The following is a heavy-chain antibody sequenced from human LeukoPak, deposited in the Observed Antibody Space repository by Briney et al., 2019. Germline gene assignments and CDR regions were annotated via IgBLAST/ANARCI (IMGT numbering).Heavy chain of an antibody. CDR3: ARLGYCSGGSCYEHHYYYYMDV. Sequence: GASVKVSCKASGYTFTGYYMHWVRQAPGQGLEWMGRINPNSGGTNYAQKFQGRVTMTRDTSISTAYMELSRLRSDDTAVNYCARLGYCSGGSCYEHHYYYYMDVWGKGTTVTVSS. CDR1: GYTFTGYY. V-gene: IGHV1-2*06. CDR2: INPNSGGT. J-gene: IGHJ6*03. D-gene: IGHD2-15*01.